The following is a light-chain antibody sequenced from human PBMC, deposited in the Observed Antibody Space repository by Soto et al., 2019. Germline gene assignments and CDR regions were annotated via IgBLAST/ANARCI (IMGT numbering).Light chain of an antibody. CDR1: QSVSSSY. Sequence: EIVLTQSPGTLSLSPGERATLSCRASQSVSSSYLAWYQQKPGQAPRLLIYGASSRVTGIPDRFSGSGSGTAFTLTISRLEPEDFAVYYCQQYGSSPPRVTFGPGTKVDIK. J-gene: IGKJ3*01. CDR3: QQYGSSPPRVT. V-gene: IGKV3-20*01. CDR2: GAS.